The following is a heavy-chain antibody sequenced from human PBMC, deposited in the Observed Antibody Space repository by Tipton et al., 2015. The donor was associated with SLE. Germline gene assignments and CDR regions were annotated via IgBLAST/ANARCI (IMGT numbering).Heavy chain of an antibody. CDR1: GGSFSSDTYL. J-gene: IGHJ4*02. V-gene: IGHV4-39*07. CDR3: AGRGDLVVVTSYFDY. CDR2: IYYTGST. Sequence: TLSLTCTVSGGSFSSDTYLWGWIRQPPGKGLEWIGDIYYTGSTYYNPSPKSRVTISVDTSKNQFSLKLSSVTAADTAVYYCAGRGDLVVVTSYFDYWGQGTLVTVSS. D-gene: IGHD2-21*02.